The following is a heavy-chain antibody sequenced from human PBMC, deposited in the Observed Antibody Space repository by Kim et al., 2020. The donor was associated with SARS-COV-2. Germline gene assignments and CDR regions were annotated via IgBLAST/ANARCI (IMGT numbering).Heavy chain of an antibody. D-gene: IGHD2-2*01. CDR3: ARGKDIVVVPAAMRNYYYYGMDV. J-gene: IGHJ6*02. Sequence: SETLSLTCAVYGGSFSGYYWSWIRQPPGKGLEWIGEINHSGSTNYNPSLKSRVTISVDTSKNQFSLKLSSVTAADTAVYYCARGKDIVVVPAAMRNYYYYGMDVWGQGTTVTVSS. CDR2: INHSGST. CDR1: GGSFSGYY. V-gene: IGHV4-34*01.